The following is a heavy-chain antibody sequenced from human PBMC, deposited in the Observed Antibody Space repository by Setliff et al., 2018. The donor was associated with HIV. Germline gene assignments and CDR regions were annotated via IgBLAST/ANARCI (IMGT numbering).Heavy chain of an antibody. V-gene: IGHV4-61*09. D-gene: IGHD6-19*01. CDR3: ARRSGWSLDY. CDR1: DGYISDGDYY. Sequence: NPSETLSLTCTVSDGYISDGDYYWTWIRQPAGKALEWIGHIYTSGSTNYNPSLKSRVTISVDTSKNQFSLKLSSVTAADTAVYYCARRSGWSLDYWGQGTLVTVSS. CDR2: IYTSGST. J-gene: IGHJ4*02.